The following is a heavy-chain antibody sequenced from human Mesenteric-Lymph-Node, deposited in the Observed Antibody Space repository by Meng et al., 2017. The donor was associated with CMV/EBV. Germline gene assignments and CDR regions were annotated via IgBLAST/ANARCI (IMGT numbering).Heavy chain of an antibody. CDR1: GFTFSSHW. Sequence: GESLKISCAASGFTFSSHWMTWVRQAPGKGLEWVANINEDGSEKYYVDSVKGRFTVSRDNAKDSVYLQMNSLRAEDTAVYYCTSGNSHAFDMWGQGTMVTVSS. D-gene: IGHD4-23*01. V-gene: IGHV3-7*01. J-gene: IGHJ3*02. CDR2: INEDGSEK. CDR3: TSGNSHAFDM.